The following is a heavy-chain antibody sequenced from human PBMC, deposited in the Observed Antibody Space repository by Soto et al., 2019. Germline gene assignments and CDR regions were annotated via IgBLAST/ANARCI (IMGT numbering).Heavy chain of an antibody. V-gene: IGHV2-5*02. CDR3: STLVRGVLHS. D-gene: IGHD3-10*01. CDR2: IYWDDDK. J-gene: IGHJ4*02. CDR1: GFSLSTSGVG. Sequence: QITLKESGPTLVKPTQTLTLTCTFSGFSLSTSGVGVGWIRQPPGKALEWLAVIYWDDDKRYRPALKSRLTITKHASKNVQGVLTVTNVVPVDTAAYICSTLVRGVLHSWGQGTLVSVSS.